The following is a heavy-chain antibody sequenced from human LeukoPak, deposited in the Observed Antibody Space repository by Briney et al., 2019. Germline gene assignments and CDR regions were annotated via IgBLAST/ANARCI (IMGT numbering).Heavy chain of an antibody. Sequence: PGGSLRLSCAASGFTFSDSAIHWVRQASGKGLEWVDRIRSKSNSYAANYAESAKGRFTISRDESKNTAYLQMNSLTTEDTAVYYCTTTIYGSGKAGYWGQGTLVTVSS. D-gene: IGHD3-10*01. CDR2: IRSKSNSYAA. CDR3: TTTIYGSGKAGY. CDR1: GFTFSDSA. V-gene: IGHV3-73*01. J-gene: IGHJ4*02.